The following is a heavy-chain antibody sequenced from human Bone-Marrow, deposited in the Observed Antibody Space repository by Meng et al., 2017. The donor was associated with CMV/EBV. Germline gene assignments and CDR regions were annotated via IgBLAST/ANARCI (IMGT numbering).Heavy chain of an antibody. CDR3: ARVLVVRGKGLYGMDV. V-gene: IGHV3-72*01. CDR1: GFTFSDHY. D-gene: IGHD3-10*01. Sequence: GESLKISYAASGFTFSDHYMDWVRQAPGKGLEWVGRTRNKANSYTTEYAASVKGRFTISRDDSKNSLYLQMNSLKTEDTAVYYCARVLVVRGKGLYGMDVWGQGTTVTVSS. CDR2: TRNKANSYTT. J-gene: IGHJ6*02.